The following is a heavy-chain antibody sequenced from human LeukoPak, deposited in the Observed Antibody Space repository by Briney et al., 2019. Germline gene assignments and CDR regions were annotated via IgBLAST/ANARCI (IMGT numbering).Heavy chain of an antibody. D-gene: IGHD5-18*01. CDR3: ARDVRGRGYSYGNRAGYFDL. V-gene: IGHV3-74*01. CDR2: INTDGSST. Sequence: PGGSLRLSCAASGFTFSSYWMHWVRQAPGKGLVWVSRINTDGSSTSYADSVKGRFTISRDNAKNSLYLQMNSLRAEDTAVYYCARDVRGRGYSYGNRAGYFDLWGRGTLVTVSS. CDR1: GFTFSSYW. J-gene: IGHJ2*01.